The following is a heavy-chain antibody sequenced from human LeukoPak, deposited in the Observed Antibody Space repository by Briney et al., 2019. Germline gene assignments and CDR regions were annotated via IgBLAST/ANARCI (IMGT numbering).Heavy chain of an antibody. D-gene: IGHD6-6*01. CDR3: ARRVAARGGYYFDY. Sequence: ASVKVSCKASGYTFTGYYMHWVRQAPGQGLKWMGWINPNSGGTNYAQKFQGRVTMTRDTSISTAYMELSRLRSDDTAVYYCARRVAARGGYYFDYWGQGTLVTVSS. V-gene: IGHV1-2*02. CDR1: GYTFTGYY. CDR2: INPNSGGT. J-gene: IGHJ4*02.